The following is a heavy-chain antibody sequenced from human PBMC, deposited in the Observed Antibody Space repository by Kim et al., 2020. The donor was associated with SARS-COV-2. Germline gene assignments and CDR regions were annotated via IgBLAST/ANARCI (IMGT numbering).Heavy chain of an antibody. J-gene: IGHJ4*02. D-gene: IGHD1-26*01. Sequence: ASVKVSCKASGYTFTSYGISWVRQAPGQGLEWMGWISAYNGNTNYAQKLQGRVTMTTDTSTSTAYMELRSLRSDDTAVYYCARDVFPLNSGSYYFVDYWGQGTLVTVSS. CDR2: ISAYNGNT. CDR1: GYTFTSYG. CDR3: ARDVFPLNSGSYYFVDY. V-gene: IGHV1-18*04.